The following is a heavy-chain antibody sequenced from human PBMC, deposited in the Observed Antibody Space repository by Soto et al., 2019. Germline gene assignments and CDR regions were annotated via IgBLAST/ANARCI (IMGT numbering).Heavy chain of an antibody. CDR2: ISSSSSYI. J-gene: IGHJ3*02. CDR3: ARLSTRDAFDI. Sequence: GGSLRLSCAASGFTFSSYSMNWVRQAPGKGLEWVSSISSSSSYIYYADSVKGRFTISRDNAKNSLYLQMNSLRAEDTAVYYCARLSTRDAFDIWGQGTMVTVSS. D-gene: IGHD2-2*01. V-gene: IGHV3-21*01. CDR1: GFTFSSYS.